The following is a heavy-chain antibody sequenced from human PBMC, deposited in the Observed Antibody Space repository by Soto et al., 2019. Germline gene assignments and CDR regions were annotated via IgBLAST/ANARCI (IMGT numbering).Heavy chain of an antibody. V-gene: IGHV2-5*02. D-gene: IGHD3-16*01. Sequence: SGPTLVKPTPTLTLTCTFSGFSLSTSGVGVGWLRQPPGKALEWLALIYWDDDKRYSPSLQSRLTITMDTAKNQVVLTMTTVDPVDTATYFCAHRGGDKGGFDYWGQGTLVTVSS. CDR3: AHRGGDKGGFDY. CDR1: GFSLSTSGVG. J-gene: IGHJ4*02. CDR2: IYWDDDK.